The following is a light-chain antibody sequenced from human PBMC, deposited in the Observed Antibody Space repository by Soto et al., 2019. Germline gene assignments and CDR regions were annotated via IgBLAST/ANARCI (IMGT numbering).Light chain of an antibody. CDR3: QQRGA. V-gene: IGKV3-11*01. Sequence: EVVLTQSPATLSLSPGERATLSCRASQSVDSSLAWYQQKVGQAPRLLIYDASNRDTGIPGRFSGSGSGTDFTLTISSLEPEGFAVYYCQQRGAFGQGPKVEI. CDR2: DAS. CDR1: QSVDSS. J-gene: IGKJ2*01.